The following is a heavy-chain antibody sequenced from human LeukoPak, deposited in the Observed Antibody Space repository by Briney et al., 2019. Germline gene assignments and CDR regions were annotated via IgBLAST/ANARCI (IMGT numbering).Heavy chain of an antibody. CDR3: ARVLYGYDSSGYPFDY. CDR1: GYTFTGYY. J-gene: IGHJ4*02. Sequence: ASVKVSCKASGYTFTGYYMHWVRQAPGQGLEWMGWMNPNSGGTNYAQKFQGRVTMTRDTSISTAYMELSRLRSDDTAVYYCARVLYGYDSSGYPFDYWGQGTLVTVSS. V-gene: IGHV1-2*02. D-gene: IGHD3-22*01. CDR2: MNPNSGGT.